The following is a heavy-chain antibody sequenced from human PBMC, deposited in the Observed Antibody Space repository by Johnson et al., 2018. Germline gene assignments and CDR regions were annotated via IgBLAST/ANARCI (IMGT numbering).Heavy chain of an antibody. CDR1: GFTFSSYG. J-gene: IGHJ3*02. Sequence: VQLVESGGGVVQPERSLRLSCSASGFTFSSYGMHWVRQAPGTGLEWVAVIWYDGSNKYYADSVKGRFTISRDNSKNTLYLQMNSLRAEDTAVYYCARDRNGGGWTDDAYVIWGQGTMVTVSS. CDR2: IWYDGSNK. CDR3: ARDRNGGGWTDDAYVI. D-gene: IGHD1-1*01. V-gene: IGHV3-33*01.